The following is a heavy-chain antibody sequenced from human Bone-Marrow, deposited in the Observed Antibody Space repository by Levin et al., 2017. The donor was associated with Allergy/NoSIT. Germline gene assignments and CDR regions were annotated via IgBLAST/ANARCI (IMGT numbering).Heavy chain of an antibody. Sequence: TGGSLRLSCAASGFRFNTFALHWVRQAPGKGLQWVAAISYDGNHEHYADSVKGRFIISRDNLKNTLYLEMDNMRADDSAVYFCARDFGDQVMYWLDYWGQGSQVIVAS. CDR3: ARDFGDQVMYWLDY. J-gene: IGHJ4*02. V-gene: IGHV3-30*04. D-gene: IGHD3-16*01. CDR2: ISYDGNHE. CDR1: GFRFNTFA.